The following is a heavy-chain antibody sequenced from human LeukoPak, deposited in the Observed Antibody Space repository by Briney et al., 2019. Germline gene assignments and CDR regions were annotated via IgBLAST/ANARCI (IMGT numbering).Heavy chain of an antibody. V-gene: IGHV1-69*13. CDR1: GGTFSSYA. J-gene: IGHJ4*02. CDR2: IIPIFGTA. CDR3: ASPGYSSGTYSDY. D-gene: IGHD6-19*01. Sequence: SVKVSCKASGGTFSSYAISWVRQAPGQGLEWMGGIIPIFGTANYAQKFQGRVTITADESTSTAYMELSSLRSEDTVVYYCASPGYSSGTYSDYWGQGTLVTVSS.